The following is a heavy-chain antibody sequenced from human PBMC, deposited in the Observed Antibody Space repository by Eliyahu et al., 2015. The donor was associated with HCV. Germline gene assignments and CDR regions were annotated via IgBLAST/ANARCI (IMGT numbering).Heavy chain of an antibody. Sequence: VRQAPGKGLEWVAVIWYDGSNEFQSDSVKGRFTISRDNSKSTLXLHMKSLTVADTAVYYCVRDMGTTSGRPGDYWGQGTLVTVSS. CDR3: VRDMGTTSGRPGDY. V-gene: IGHV3-33*01. J-gene: IGHJ4*02. D-gene: IGHD1-14*01. CDR2: IWYDGSNE.